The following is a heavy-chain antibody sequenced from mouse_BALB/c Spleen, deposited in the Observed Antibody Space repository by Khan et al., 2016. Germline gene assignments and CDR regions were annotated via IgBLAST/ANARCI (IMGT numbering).Heavy chain of an antibody. V-gene: IGHV1-80*01. Sequence: QVQLQQSGAELVRPGSSVKISCKASGYAFSSYWMNWVKQRPGQGLEWIGQIYPGDGDTNYNGKFKGKATLTADKSTSTAYMQLSSLTSEDSAVYFCAGLTGTGGAMDYWGQGTSVTVSS. J-gene: IGHJ4*01. CDR1: GYAFSSYW. CDR3: AGLTGTGGAMDY. D-gene: IGHD4-1*01. CDR2: IYPGDGDT.